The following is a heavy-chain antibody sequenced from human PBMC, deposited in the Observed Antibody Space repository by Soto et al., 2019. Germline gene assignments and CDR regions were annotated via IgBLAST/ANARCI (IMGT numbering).Heavy chain of an antibody. Sequence: ETLSLTCTVSGGSISSSSYYWGWIRQPPGKGLEWIGSIYYSGSTYYNPSLKSRVTMSVDTSKNQFSLKLSSVTAADTAVYYCARSRAYRYSSGGRYYFDYWGQGTLVTVSS. CDR3: ARSRAYRYSSGGRYYFDY. CDR1: GGSISSSSYY. CDR2: IYYSGST. V-gene: IGHV4-39*01. D-gene: IGHD6-19*01. J-gene: IGHJ4*02.